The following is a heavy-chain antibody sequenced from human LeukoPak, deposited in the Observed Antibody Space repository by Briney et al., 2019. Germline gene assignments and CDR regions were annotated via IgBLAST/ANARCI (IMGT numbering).Heavy chain of an antibody. J-gene: IGHJ5*02. CDR3: ARALGYCSGGSCTRGYNWFDP. Sequence: PSETLSLTCTVSGGSISSSDYYWGWFRQPPGKGLEWLGSIYYGGRTYYTPSLKSRVTISVDTSMNQFSLKLSFVTTADTAVYYCARALGYCSGGSCTRGYNWFDPWGQGTLVTVPS. D-gene: IGHD2-15*01. CDR1: GGSISSSDYY. V-gene: IGHV4-39*01. CDR2: IYYGGRT.